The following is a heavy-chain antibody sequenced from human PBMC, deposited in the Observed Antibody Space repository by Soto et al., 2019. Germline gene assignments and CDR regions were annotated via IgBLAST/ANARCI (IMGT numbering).Heavy chain of an antibody. Sequence: SETLSLTCTVSGASIASSHYFWGWIRQPPGKGLEWVGSVYYGGNTYYSPSLKTPVTVSVDTSKSQFSLKLTSVTAADTAVYFCARLFFKLRADRPRLSYFDYCGQGIPATVYS. D-gene: IGHD2-15*01. J-gene: IGHJ4*02. CDR3: ARLFFKLRADRPRLSYFDY. CDR2: VYYGGNT. CDR1: GASIASSHYF. V-gene: IGHV4-39*01.